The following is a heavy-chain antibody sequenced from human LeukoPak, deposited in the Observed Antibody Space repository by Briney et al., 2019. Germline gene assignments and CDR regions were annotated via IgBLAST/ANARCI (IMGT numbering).Heavy chain of an antibody. D-gene: IGHD6-19*01. J-gene: IGHJ4*02. CDR2: IKSKTDGGTR. CDR3: AREKLSSGWYYFDY. Sequence: GGSLRLSCAASGFTFSKAWMNWVRQAPGKGLEWVGRIKSKTDGGTRDHATPVKGRFTISRDDSKNTLYLQMNSLKTEDTAVYYCAREKLSSGWYYFDYWGQGTLVTVSS. CDR1: GFTFSKAW. V-gene: IGHV3-15*07.